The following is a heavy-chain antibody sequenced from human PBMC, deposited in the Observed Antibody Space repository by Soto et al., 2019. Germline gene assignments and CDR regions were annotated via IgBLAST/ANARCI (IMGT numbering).Heavy chain of an antibody. V-gene: IGHV1-69*01. CDR2: IIPIFGTA. Sequence: QVQLVQSGAEVKKPGSSVKVSCKASGGTFSSYAISWVRQAPGQGLEWMGGIIPIFGTANYAQKFQGRVTITADESTSTAYMELSSLRSEDMAVYYCARVGYCSSTSCQGNWFDPWGQGTLVTVSS. J-gene: IGHJ5*02. CDR3: ARVGYCSSTSCQGNWFDP. CDR1: GGTFSSYA. D-gene: IGHD2-2*01.